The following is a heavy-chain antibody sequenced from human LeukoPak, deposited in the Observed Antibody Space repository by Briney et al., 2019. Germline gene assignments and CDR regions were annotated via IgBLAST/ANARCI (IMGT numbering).Heavy chain of an antibody. CDR2: ISSSSSYI. CDR3: ARDLEYSSGSTDY. Sequence: GGSLRPSCAASGFTFSSYSMNWVRQAPGKGLEWVSSISSSSSYIYYADSVKGRFTISRDNAKNSLYLQMNSLRAEDTAVYYCARDLEYSSGSTDYWGQGTLVTVSS. D-gene: IGHD6-19*01. CDR1: GFTFSSYS. V-gene: IGHV3-21*01. J-gene: IGHJ4*02.